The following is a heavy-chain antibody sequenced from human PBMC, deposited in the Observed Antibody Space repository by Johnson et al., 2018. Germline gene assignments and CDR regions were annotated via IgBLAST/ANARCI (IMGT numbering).Heavy chain of an antibody. J-gene: IGHJ3*02. Sequence: EVQLVESGGGLVQPGRSLRLSCTASGFTFGDYAMSWFRQAPGKGLEWVGFIRAKTYGGTTEYAASVKGRFTISRDDSKSIAYLQMNSLKTEDTAVYYCTRENRRSGTVHNDAFDIWGQGTMVTVSS. CDR1: GFTFGDYA. V-gene: IGHV3-49*03. CDR2: IRAKTYGGTT. D-gene: IGHD1-14*01. CDR3: TRENRRSGTVHNDAFDI.